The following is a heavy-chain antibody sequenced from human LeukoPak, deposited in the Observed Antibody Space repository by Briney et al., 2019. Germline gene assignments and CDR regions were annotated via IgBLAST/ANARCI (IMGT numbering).Heavy chain of an antibody. V-gene: IGHV1-8*01. Sequence: ASVKVSCKTSGYSYNIYEINWVRQATGQGLEWMGWVNPTSGDTDYAQKFQGRLTMTRNTSISTAYMELSGLRLEDTAVYYCSRGPRFDPWGQGTQVTVSS. CDR3: SRGPRFDP. CDR2: VNPTSGDT. J-gene: IGHJ5*02. CDR1: GYSYNIYE.